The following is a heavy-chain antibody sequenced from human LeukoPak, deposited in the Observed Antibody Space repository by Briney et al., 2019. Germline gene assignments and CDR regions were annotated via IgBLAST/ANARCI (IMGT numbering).Heavy chain of an antibody. J-gene: IGHJ4*02. CDR3: VRYGAGWYKDY. CDR2: ISGSGGST. D-gene: IGHD6-19*01. V-gene: IGHV3-23*01. Sequence: PGGSLRLSCAASGFTLSSYAMSWVRQAPGKGLEWVSAISGSGGSTYYADSVKGRFTISRDNSKNTLYLQMSSLRAEDTAVYYCVRYGAGWYKDYWGQGTLVTVSS. CDR1: GFTLSSYA.